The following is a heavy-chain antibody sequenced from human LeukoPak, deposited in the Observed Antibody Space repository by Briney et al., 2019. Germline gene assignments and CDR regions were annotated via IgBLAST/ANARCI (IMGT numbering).Heavy chain of an antibody. CDR1: GFTFTNYW. V-gene: IGHV3-74*01. J-gene: IGHJ4*02. Sequence: GGSLRLSCAASGFTFTNYWMHWVRQAPGMGLVWVSRLPPDELGIIYADSVKGRFTVSRDNAKNTVYLQMNNLRVDDTAMYYCVGTIASRGSEYWGQGALVTVS. D-gene: IGHD6-6*01. CDR3: VGTIASRGSEY. CDR2: LPPDELGI.